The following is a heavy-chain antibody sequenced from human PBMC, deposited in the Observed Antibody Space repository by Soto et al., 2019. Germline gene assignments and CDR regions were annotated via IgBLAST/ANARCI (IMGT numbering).Heavy chain of an antibody. J-gene: IGHJ4*02. CDR1: GFTFSSYG. CDR2: IWYDGSNK. D-gene: IGHD3-9*01. Sequence: QVQLVESGGGVVQPGRSLRLSCAASGFTFSSYGMHWVRQAPGKGLEWVAVIWYDGSNKYYADSVKGRFTISRDNSKNTLHLQMTSLRAEDTAVYYCARDSSGILTGGLDYWGRGTLVTVSS. V-gene: IGHV3-33*01. CDR3: ARDSSGILTGGLDY.